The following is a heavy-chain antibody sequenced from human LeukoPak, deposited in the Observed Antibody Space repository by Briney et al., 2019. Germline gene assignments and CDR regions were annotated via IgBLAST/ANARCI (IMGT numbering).Heavy chain of an antibody. CDR1: GYTFTTYH. V-gene: IGHV1-8*01. CDR2: MNPDSGNT. J-gene: IGHJ4*02. D-gene: IGHD6-19*01. Sequence: ASVKVSCKASGYTFTTYHINWVRQAPGQGLEWMGWMNPDSGNTGYAQKFQGRVTMTRGTSISTAYMELSSLRSEDTAVYYCAKDNAYSSGWLYYFDYWGQGTLVTVSS. CDR3: AKDNAYSSGWLYYFDY.